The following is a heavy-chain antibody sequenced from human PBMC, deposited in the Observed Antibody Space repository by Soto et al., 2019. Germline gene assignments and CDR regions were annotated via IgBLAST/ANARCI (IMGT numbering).Heavy chain of an antibody. Sequence: SSETLSLTCTVSGGSISSSSYYWGWIRQPPGKGLEWIGSIYYSGSTYYNPSLKSRVTISVDTSKNQFSLKLSSVTAAAPAVYSCASPTIAFYNWFDPWGRGTLVTVSS. CDR2: IYYSGST. CDR1: GGSISSSSYY. V-gene: IGHV4-39*01. J-gene: IGHJ5*02. CDR3: ASPTIAFYNWFDP. D-gene: IGHD3-3*02.